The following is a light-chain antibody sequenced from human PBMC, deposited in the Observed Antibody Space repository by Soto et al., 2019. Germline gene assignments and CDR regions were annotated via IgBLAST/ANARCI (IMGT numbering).Light chain of an antibody. CDR2: GNS. J-gene: IGLJ3*02. Sequence: QSVLTQPPSVSGARGQRVTISCTGSSSNIGAGYDVHWYQQLPGTAPKLLIYGNSNRPSGVPDRFSGSKSGTSASLAITGLQAEDEADYYCQSYDSSLSGSVLGGGTKLTVL. V-gene: IGLV1-40*01. CDR1: SSNIGAGYD. CDR3: QSYDSSLSGSV.